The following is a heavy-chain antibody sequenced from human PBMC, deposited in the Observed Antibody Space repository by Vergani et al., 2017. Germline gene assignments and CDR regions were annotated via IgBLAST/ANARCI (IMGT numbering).Heavy chain of an antibody. CDR1: GGSFSGYY. J-gene: IGHJ4*02. V-gene: IGHV4-34*01. CDR2: INHSGST. Sequence: QVQLQQWGAGLLKPSETLSLTCDVYGGSFSGYYWSWIRQPPGKGLEWIGEINHSGSTKYNPSLKSRVTISVDTSKNQFSLKLSAVTSADTAGYYCATLCTYDYVWVSYRYTYDSWGQGTLVTGSS. D-gene: IGHD3-16*02. CDR3: ATLCTYDYVWVSYRYTYDS.